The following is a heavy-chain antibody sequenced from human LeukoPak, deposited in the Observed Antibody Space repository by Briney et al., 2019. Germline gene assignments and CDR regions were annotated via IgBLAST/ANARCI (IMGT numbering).Heavy chain of an antibody. CDR3: ARGRDIVVVPAAAPY. CDR2: ISYDGSNK. CDR1: GFIFSSYA. Sequence: GGSLRLSCAASGFIFSSYAMHWVRQAPGKGLEWVAVISYDGSNKYYADSVKGRFTISRDNSKNTLYLQMNSLRAEDTAVYYCARGRDIVVVPAAAPYWGQGTLVTVSS. V-gene: IGHV3-30-3*01. J-gene: IGHJ4*02. D-gene: IGHD2-2*01.